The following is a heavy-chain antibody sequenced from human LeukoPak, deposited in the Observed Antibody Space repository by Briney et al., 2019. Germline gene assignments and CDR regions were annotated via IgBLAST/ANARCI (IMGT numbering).Heavy chain of an antibody. J-gene: IGHJ4*02. CDR1: GYTFTSYG. D-gene: IGHD5-12*01. V-gene: IGHV1-18*01. Sequence: ASVKVSCKASGYTFTSYGISWVRQAPGQGLEWMGWISAYNGNTNYAQKLQGRVTMTTDTSTSTAYMELRSLRSDDTAVYYCAKDEEVATFFVNSRAFDYWGQGTLVTVSS. CDR2: ISAYNGNT. CDR3: AKDEEVATFFVNSRAFDY.